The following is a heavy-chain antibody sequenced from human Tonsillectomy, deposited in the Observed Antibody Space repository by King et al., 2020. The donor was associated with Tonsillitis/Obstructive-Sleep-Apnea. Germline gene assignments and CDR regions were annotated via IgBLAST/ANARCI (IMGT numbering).Heavy chain of an antibody. CDR2: IWDHGNNK. Sequence: VQLVESGGGVVQPGGSLRLSCAASGFTFSSYGMHWVRQAPGKGLEWVAVIWDHGNNKYYADSVKGRFTISRDNSKNTLYLQMNSLSADDTAVYYCARPGQALLVATSFAFDIWGQGTVVTVSS. D-gene: IGHD2/OR15-2a*01. J-gene: IGHJ3*02. CDR1: GFTFSSYG. V-gene: IGHV3-33*01. CDR3: ARPGQALLVATSFAFDI.